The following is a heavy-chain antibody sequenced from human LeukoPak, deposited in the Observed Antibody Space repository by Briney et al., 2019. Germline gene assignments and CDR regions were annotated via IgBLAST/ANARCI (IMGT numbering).Heavy chain of an antibody. CDR3: ARDGYSFARDF. D-gene: IGHD5-12*01. J-gene: IGHJ4*02. CDR2: IKPDGSEK. Sequence: PGGSLRLSCAVSGFTFSSYWMSWVRQAPGKGLEWVANIKPDGSEKYYVDSVKGRFTISRDNAKNSLYLQMNSLRAEDTAVYYCARDGYSFARDFWGQGTLVTVSS. CDR1: GFTFSSYW. V-gene: IGHV3-7*01.